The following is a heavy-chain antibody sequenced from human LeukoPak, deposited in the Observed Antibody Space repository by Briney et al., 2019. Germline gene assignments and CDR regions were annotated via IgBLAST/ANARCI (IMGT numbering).Heavy chain of an antibody. CDR1: GGSISSYY. CDR3: AGGVDYYDSSGP. CDR2: IHYSGST. J-gene: IGHJ5*02. V-gene: IGHV4-59*01. Sequence: SETLSLTCSVSGGSISSYYWSWIRQPPGEGLEWIGYIHYSGSTNYNPSLKSRVSISVDTSKNQFSLKLSSVTAADAAVYYCAGGVDYYDSSGPWGQGTLVTVSS. D-gene: IGHD3-22*01.